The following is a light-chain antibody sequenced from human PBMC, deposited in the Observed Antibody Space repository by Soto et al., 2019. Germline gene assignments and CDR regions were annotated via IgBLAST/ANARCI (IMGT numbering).Light chain of an antibody. V-gene: IGKV3-11*01. CDR3: QQRSNWPPIT. CDR1: QSVSSY. CDR2: DAS. J-gene: IGKJ5*01. Sequence: ETVLTQSPTTPALVPGGRAHPPLKGSQSVSSYLAWYQQKPGQAPRLLIYDASNRATGIPARFSGSGSGTDFTLTIRSLEPEDFAVYYCQQRSNWPPITCGKGTQLEIK.